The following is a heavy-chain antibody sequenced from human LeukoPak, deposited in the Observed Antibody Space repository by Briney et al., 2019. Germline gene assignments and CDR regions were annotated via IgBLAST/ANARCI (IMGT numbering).Heavy chain of an antibody. CDR2: INHSGST. D-gene: IGHD3-10*01. Sequence: SETLSLTCAVYGGSFSGYYWSWIRQPPGKGLEWIGEINHSGSTNYNPSLKSRVTISVDTSKNQFSLELSSVTAADTAVYYCARGPGVLWFGELRRFDYWGQGTLVTVSS. CDR3: ARGPGVLWFGELRRFDY. CDR1: GGSFSGYY. J-gene: IGHJ4*02. V-gene: IGHV4-34*01.